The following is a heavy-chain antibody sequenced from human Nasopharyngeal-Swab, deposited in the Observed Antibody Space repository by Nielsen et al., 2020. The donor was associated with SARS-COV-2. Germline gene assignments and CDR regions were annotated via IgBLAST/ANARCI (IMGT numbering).Heavy chain of an antibody. CDR3: AKDLGLGSWYYAY. J-gene: IGHJ4*02. CDR2: IKQDGSDK. Sequence: GESLKISCAASGFTFSMYWMSWVRQAPGKGLEWVANIKQDGSDKHYVDSVKGRFTISRDNAQNSLYLEMNSLRAEDTAVYYCAKDLGLGSWYYAYWGQGTLVTVSS. D-gene: IGHD6-13*01. CDR1: GFTFSMYW. V-gene: IGHV3-7*03.